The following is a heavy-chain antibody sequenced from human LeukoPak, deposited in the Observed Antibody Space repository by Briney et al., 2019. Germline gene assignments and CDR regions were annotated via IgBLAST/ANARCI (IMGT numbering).Heavy chain of an antibody. CDR3: ARDVGWELLRRGIGYYFDY. J-gene: IGHJ4*02. CDR1: GFTFSSYS. D-gene: IGHD1-26*01. Sequence: GGSLGLSCAASGFTFSSYSMNWVRQAPGKGLEWVSSISSSSSYIYYADSVRGRFTISRDNAKNSLYLQMNSLRAEDTAVYYCARDVGWELLRRGIGYYFDYWGQGTLVTVSS. CDR2: ISSSSSYI. V-gene: IGHV3-21*01.